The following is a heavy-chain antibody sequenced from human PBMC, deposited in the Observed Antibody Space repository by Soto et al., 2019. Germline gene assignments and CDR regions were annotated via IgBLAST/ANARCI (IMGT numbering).Heavy chain of an antibody. V-gene: IGHV3-11*06. Sequence: QVKLMESGGGVVVPGGSLRLSCAASGFTLSYYYMTWIRQTPGKGLEWVAHIDGRSSDIKYADSVKGRFTISRDNARNSLFLQMNSVTSDDTGMYFCTKGGRTTSYYWEYWGPVALVTVSA. CDR3: TKGGRTTSYYWEY. J-gene: IGHJ4*02. CDR1: GFTLSYYY. D-gene: IGHD2-2*01. CDR2: IDGRSSDI.